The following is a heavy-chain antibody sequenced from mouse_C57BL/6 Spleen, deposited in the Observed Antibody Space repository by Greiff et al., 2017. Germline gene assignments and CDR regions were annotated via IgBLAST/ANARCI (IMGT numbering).Heavy chain of an antibody. CDR3: ARSDGSSYGYFDV. CDR1: GYTFTDYN. V-gene: IGHV1-22*01. J-gene: IGHJ1*03. D-gene: IGHD1-1*01. Sequence: SGPELVKPGASVKMSCKASGYTFTDYNMHWVKQSHGKSLEWIGYINPNNGGTSYNQKFKGKATLTVNKSSSTAYMELRSLTSEDSAVYYCARSDGSSYGYFDVWGTGTTVTVSS. CDR2: INPNNGGT.